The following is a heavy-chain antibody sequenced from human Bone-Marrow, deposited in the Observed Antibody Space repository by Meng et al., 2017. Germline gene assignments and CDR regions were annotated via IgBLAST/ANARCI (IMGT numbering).Heavy chain of an antibody. CDR1: GFTFSSYA. V-gene: IGHV3-23*01. D-gene: IGHD6-13*01. Sequence: GESLKISCAASGFTFSSYAMSWVRQAPGKGLEWVSAISGSGGSTYYADSVKGRFTISRDNSKNTLYLQMNSLRAEDTAVYYCAKDSGIAAAGNGVDYWGRGTLVTVSS. J-gene: IGHJ4*02. CDR2: ISGSGGST. CDR3: AKDSGIAAAGNGVDY.